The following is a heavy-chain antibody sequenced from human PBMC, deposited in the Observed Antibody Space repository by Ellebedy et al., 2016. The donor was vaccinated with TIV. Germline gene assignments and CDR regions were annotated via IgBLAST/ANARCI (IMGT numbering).Heavy chain of an antibody. J-gene: IGHJ4*02. CDR3: ARWGSYSGTFQGPFDF. Sequence: AASVKVSCKASGETSSSHALSWVRHAPGQRLEWVGRIIPILNVVTYARKFQGRATITADTSTNIVYLALSSLRSEDTAVYYWARWGSYSGTFQGPFDFWGQGVLVTVSS. D-gene: IGHD5-12*01. CDR1: GETSSSHA. V-gene: IGHV1-69*04. CDR2: IIPILNVV.